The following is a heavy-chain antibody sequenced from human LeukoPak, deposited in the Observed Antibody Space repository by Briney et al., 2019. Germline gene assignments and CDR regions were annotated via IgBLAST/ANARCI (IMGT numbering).Heavy chain of an antibody. V-gene: IGHV3-74*01. D-gene: IGHD4-11*01. CDR2: IYYDGSGT. CDR3: ARDAYRDRYFDY. CDR1: GFNFSYYW. Sequence: GGSLRLSCTASGFNFSYYWMHWVRQAPGKGLVWVSGIYYDGSGTNYADSVKGRFTISRDNAKNTLYLQMNSLRAEDTAVYYCARDAYRDRYFDYWGQGTLVTVSS. J-gene: IGHJ4*02.